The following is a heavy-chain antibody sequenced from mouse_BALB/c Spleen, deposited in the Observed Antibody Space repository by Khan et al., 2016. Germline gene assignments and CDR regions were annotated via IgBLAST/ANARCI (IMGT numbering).Heavy chain of an antibody. V-gene: IGHV2-9*02. CDR1: GFSLTTYG. D-gene: IGHD2-4*01. CDR3: ARDSYDYDALFAY. Sequence: QVQLKESGPGLVAPSQSLSITCTVSGFSLTTYGVHWVRQPPGKGLEWLGVIWAGGSTDYNSALMSRLSISKDSSKSQVFLKMTSLQIDDTAMYYCARDSYDYDALFAYWGQGTLVTVSA. CDR2: IWAGGST. J-gene: IGHJ3*01.